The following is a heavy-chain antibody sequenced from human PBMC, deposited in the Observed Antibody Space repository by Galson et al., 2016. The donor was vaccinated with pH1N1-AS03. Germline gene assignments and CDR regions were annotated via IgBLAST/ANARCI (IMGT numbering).Heavy chain of an antibody. CDR3: ARATTVTIVINWKQPDTFDI. J-gene: IGHJ3*02. CDR1: GFTVSNNY. D-gene: IGHD4-17*01. CDR2: IYSDGST. Sequence: SLRLSCAASGFTVSNNYMTWVRQAPGKGLERVSIIYSDGSTYYADSVKGRFTISRDNSKNTLYLQMNSLRAEDTAVYYCARATTVTIVINWKQPDTFDIWGQGTMVTVSS. V-gene: IGHV3-53*01.